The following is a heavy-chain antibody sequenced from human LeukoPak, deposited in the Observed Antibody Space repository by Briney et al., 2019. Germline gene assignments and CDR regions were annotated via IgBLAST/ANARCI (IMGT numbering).Heavy chain of an antibody. J-gene: IGHJ4*02. D-gene: IGHD6-19*01. CDR3: ARGIAVAANFDY. V-gene: IGHV1-69*13. CDR1: GYTFTGYY. Sequence: SVKVSCKASGYTFTGYYMHWVRQAPGQGLEWMGGIIPIFGTADYAQKFQGRVTITADESTSTAYMELRSLRSDDTAVYYCARGIAVAANFDYWGQGTLVTVSS. CDR2: IIPIFGTA.